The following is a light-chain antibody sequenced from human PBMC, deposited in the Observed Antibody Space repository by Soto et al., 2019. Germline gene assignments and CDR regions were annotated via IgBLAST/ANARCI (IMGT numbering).Light chain of an antibody. CDR2: GAS. V-gene: IGKV3-15*01. J-gene: IGKJ5*01. Sequence: PGTRAPLSCRASPSVTNFLAWYQQKPGQAPRLPIYGASTRATGIPARFSGSGSGTEFTLTISSLESEDFAVYYCQQYNNWPPITFGQGTRLEIK. CDR1: PSVTNF. CDR3: QQYNNWPPIT.